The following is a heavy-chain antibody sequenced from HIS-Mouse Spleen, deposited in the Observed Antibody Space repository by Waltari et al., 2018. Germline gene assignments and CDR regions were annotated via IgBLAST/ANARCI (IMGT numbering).Heavy chain of an antibody. V-gene: IGHV3-30-3*01. Sequence: QVQLVESGGGVVQPGRSLRLSCAASGFTFSSYAMHWVRRDPGKGLEWVAVISYDGSNKYYADSVKGRFTISRDNSKNTLYLQMNSLRAEDTAVYYCARDVTAYSGRTTEYFDYWGQGTLVTVSS. J-gene: IGHJ4*02. D-gene: IGHD1-26*01. CDR1: GFTFSSYA. CDR3: ARDVTAYSGRTTEYFDY. CDR2: ISYDGSNK.